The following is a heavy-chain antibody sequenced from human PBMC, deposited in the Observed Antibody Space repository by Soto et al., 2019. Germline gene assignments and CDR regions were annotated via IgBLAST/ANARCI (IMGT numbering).Heavy chain of an antibody. CDR1: GYKFTSAW. J-gene: IGHJ5*02. Sequence: GEALKISCXTSGYKFTSAWIAWVRQMPGKGLEWMGIIFPSDSDTRYSPSFQGQVTISADRSTSTVFLQWASLKASDTAVYFCARKDKSGYFNWFDPWGQGTLVTVSS. V-gene: IGHV5-51*01. D-gene: IGHD3-22*01. CDR3: ARKDKSGYFNWFDP. CDR2: IFPSDSDT.